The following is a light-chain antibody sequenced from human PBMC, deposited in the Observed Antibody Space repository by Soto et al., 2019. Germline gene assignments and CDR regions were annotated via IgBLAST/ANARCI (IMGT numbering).Light chain of an antibody. V-gene: IGKV3-15*01. CDR3: QQYNNWPRT. J-gene: IGKJ1*01. CDR1: QSVGSN. CDR2: GAS. Sequence: EIVMTQSPATLSVSPGERATLSCRASQSVGSNLAWYQQKPGQAPRLLIYGASTRATGIAARFSGSGSGTEFTLTISSLQSEDFAVYYCQQYNNWPRTFRQGTKV.